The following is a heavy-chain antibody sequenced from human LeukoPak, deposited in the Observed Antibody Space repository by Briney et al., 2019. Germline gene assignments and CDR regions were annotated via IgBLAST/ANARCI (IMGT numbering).Heavy chain of an antibody. D-gene: IGHD3-10*01. Sequence: KPSETLSLTCAVYGGSFSGYFCWIRQSPGKGLEWIGEINHRGVTNYRPSLGGRVSIFTDRSLNQFSLRLTSVTAADTGNCASGPGTSVIRGVSPKYWGQGTPVTVSS. J-gene: IGHJ4*02. CDR2: INHRGVT. CDR3: GPGTSVIRGVSPKY. CDR1: GGSFSGYF. V-gene: IGHV4-34*07.